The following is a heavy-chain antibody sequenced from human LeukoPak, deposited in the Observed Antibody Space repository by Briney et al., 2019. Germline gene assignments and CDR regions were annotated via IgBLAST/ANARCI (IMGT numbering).Heavy chain of an antibody. CDR2: ISSSSSNI. CDR3: ARDWAVAPYNWFDP. Sequence: GGSLRLSCAASGFTFSSDSMNWVRQAPGKGLEWVSSISSSSSNIYYADSVKGRFTISRANAKNSLYLQMNSLSAEDTAVYYCARDWAVAPYNWFDPWGQGTLVTVSS. D-gene: IGHD6-19*01. J-gene: IGHJ5*02. V-gene: IGHV3-21*01. CDR1: GFTFSSDS.